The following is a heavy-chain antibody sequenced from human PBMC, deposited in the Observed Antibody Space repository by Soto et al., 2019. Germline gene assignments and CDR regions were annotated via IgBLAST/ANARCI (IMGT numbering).Heavy chain of an antibody. CDR3: AKDYSSGWPYGYYYYYGMDV. J-gene: IGHJ6*02. CDR2: ISWNSGSI. CDR1: GFTFDDYA. D-gene: IGHD6-19*01. V-gene: IGHV3-9*01. Sequence: PGGSLRLSCAASGFTFDDYAMHWVRQAPGKGLEWVSGISWNSGSIGYADSVKGRFTISRDNAKNSLYLQMNSLRAEDTALYYCAKDYSSGWPYGYYYYYGMDVWGQGTTVTVSS.